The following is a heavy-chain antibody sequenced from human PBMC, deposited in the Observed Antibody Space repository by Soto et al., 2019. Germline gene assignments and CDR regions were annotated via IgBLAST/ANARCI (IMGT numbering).Heavy chain of an antibody. Sequence: QVQLVQSRGEVKKPGASVKVSCKTSGYSFTTYGISWVRQAPGQGLEWMGWISGYNGNTNNAQKLKGRLTMTTDTSTSTAYMELRSLTSDDTAGYYCAREGPAPYYYYGMDVWGQGSTVTVSS. CDR1: GYSFTTYG. J-gene: IGHJ6*02. CDR2: ISGYNGNT. CDR3: AREGPAPYYYYGMDV. V-gene: IGHV1-18*01.